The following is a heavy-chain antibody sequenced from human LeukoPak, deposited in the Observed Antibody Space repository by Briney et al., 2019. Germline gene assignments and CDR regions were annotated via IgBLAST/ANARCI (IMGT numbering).Heavy chain of an antibody. CDR2: TYYRSRWYN. D-gene: IGHD6-19*01. Sequence: SQTLSLTCAISGDSVPSNSAAWIWIRQSPSRGLEWLGRTYYRSRWYNDYALSGKSRITINPDTSKNQFSLQLNSVTPEDTAVYYCARGLAVIGLDCWGQGTLVTVSS. V-gene: IGHV6-1*01. CDR1: GDSVPSNSAA. J-gene: IGHJ4*02. CDR3: ARGLAVIGLDC.